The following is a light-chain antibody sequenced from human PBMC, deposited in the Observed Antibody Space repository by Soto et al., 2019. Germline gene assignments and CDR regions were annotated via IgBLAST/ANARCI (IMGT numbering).Light chain of an antibody. J-gene: IGKJ3*01. CDR1: QSVLYSSNNKNY. CDR2: WAS. V-gene: IGKV4-1*01. Sequence: DIVMTQSPDSLAVSLGERATINCKSSQSVLYSSNNKNYLAWYQQKPGQPPKLLIYWASTRESGVPDRFSGSCSGTDFTPTISSLKAEYVAVYYCQQYYSTPLTFGPGTKVDIK. CDR3: QQYYSTPLT.